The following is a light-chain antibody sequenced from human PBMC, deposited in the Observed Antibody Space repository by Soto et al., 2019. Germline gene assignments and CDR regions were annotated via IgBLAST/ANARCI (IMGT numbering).Light chain of an antibody. Sequence: QSVLTQPPSVSGAPGQRVTISCTGSSSNIGAGYDVHWYQQLPGTAPKLLIYGNSNRPSGVPDRFSGSKSGTSGSLAIPGLQAEDEADYYCQSYDSSLSGWVFGGGTKLTVL. CDR3: QSYDSSLSGWV. J-gene: IGLJ3*02. CDR2: GNS. V-gene: IGLV1-40*01. CDR1: SSNIGAGYD.